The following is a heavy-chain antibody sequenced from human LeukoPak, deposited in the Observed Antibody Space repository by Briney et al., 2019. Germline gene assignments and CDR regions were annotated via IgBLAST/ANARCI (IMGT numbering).Heavy chain of an antibody. Sequence: SETLSFTCTVSGGSISSGDYYWSWIRQPPGKGLEWIGYIYYSGSTYYNPSLKSRVTISVDTSKNQFSLKLSSVTAADTAVYYCARDSTDYYGMDVWGQGTTVTVSS. V-gene: IGHV4-30-4*01. CDR2: IYYSGST. J-gene: IGHJ6*02. CDR1: GGSISSGDYY. CDR3: ARDSTDYYGMDV.